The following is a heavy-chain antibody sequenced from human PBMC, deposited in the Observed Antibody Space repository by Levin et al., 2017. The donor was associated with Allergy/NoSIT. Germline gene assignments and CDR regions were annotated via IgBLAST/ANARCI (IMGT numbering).Heavy chain of an antibody. CDR1: GFRFSSYD. J-gene: IGHJ4*02. CDR3: AKAGTEDLERGYFDY. D-gene: IGHD1-14*01. V-gene: IGHV3-23*01. CDR2: VSGSGGRI. Sequence: PGGSLRLSCVASGFRFSSYDMSWVRQAPGKGLAWVSTVSGSGGRIYYAGSVKGRFTISRDNSKNTLYLQMNSLRAEDTAVYYCAKAGTEDLERGYFDYWCQGTLVTVSS.